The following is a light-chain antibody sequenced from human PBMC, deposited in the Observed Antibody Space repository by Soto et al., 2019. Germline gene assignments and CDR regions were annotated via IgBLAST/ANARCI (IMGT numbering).Light chain of an antibody. CDR3: QKFNTAPLT. CDR2: SAS. J-gene: IGKJ5*01. V-gene: IGKV1-27*01. CDR1: QDISVY. Sequence: DIQMTQSPSSLSASVGDRVTITCRASQDISVYLAWYQQKPGKVPQLLIYSASTLQSGVPSRFSGSGSGTDFTLTISSRQPEDVATYYCQKFNTAPLTFGQGTRLEIK.